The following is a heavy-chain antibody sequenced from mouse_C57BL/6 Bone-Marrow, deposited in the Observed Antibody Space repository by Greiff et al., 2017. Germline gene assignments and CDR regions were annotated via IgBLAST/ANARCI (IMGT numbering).Heavy chain of an antibody. Sequence: DVMLVESGGGLVQPGESLKLSCESNEYEFPSHDMSWVRKTPEKRLELVAAINSDGGSTYYPDTMERRFIISRDDTKKALYLQMSSLRSEDAALYYCARRGSYEGYFDVWGTGTTVTVSS. J-gene: IGHJ1*03. V-gene: IGHV5-2*03. CDR3: ARRGSYEGYFDV. CDR2: INSDGGST. D-gene: IGHD1-1*02. CDR1: EYEFPSHD.